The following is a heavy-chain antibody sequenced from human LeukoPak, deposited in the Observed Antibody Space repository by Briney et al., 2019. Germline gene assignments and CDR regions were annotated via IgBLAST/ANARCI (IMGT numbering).Heavy chain of an antibody. J-gene: IGHJ3*02. CDR2: ISAYTGST. V-gene: IGHV1-18*01. D-gene: IGHD1-26*01. Sequence: ASVKVSCKASGYTFINYGLTWVRQAPGQGFQWMGWISAYTGSTNYAQKFQGRVTMPTDPSTSTAYMALRCLTSNDPAVYYCARTVGATGAFDIWGQGTMVIVSS. CDR3: ARTVGATGAFDI. CDR1: GYTFINYG.